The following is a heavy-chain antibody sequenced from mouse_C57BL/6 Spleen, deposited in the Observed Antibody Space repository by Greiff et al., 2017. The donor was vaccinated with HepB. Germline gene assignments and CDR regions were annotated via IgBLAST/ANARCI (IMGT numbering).Heavy chain of an antibody. D-gene: IGHD2-3*01. Sequence: EVQVVESGGGLVQPGGSLSLSCAASGFTFTDYYMSWVRQPPGKALEWLGFIRNKANGYTTEYSASVKGRFTISRDNSQSILYLQMNALRAEDSATYYCARSFSDGYYREYYFDYWGQGTTLTVSS. CDR2: IRNKANGYTT. CDR1: GFTFTDYY. J-gene: IGHJ2*01. V-gene: IGHV7-3*01. CDR3: ARSFSDGYYREYYFDY.